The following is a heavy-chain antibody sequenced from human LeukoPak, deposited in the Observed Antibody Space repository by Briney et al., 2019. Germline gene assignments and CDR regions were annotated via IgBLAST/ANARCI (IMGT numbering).Heavy chain of an antibody. CDR2: IKSKTDGGTA. CDR3: ITWRWFDP. V-gene: IGHV3-15*01. J-gene: IGHJ5*02. CDR1: GFTYPNTW. Sequence: GGSLRLSCAASGFTYPNTWMSWVRQAPGKGLEWVGRIKSKTDGGTADYAAPGKGRFTISRDDSKNTMYLQMNSLKTEDTAVYYCITWRWFDPWGQGTLVTVSS.